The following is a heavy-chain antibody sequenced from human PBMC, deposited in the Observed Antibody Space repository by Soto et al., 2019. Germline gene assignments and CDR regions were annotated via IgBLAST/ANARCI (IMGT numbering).Heavy chain of an antibody. CDR2: ISYDGSNK. D-gene: IGHD2-2*01. V-gene: IGHV3-30*18. CDR3: AKDPRGYCSSTSCYGGMDV. CDR1: GFTFSSYG. Sequence: GGSLRLSCAASGFTFSSYGMHWVRQAPGKGLEWVAVISYDGSNKYYADSVKGRFTISRDNSKNTLYLQMNSLRAEDTAVYYCAKDPRGYCSSTSCYGGMDVWGQGTTVTVSS. J-gene: IGHJ6*02.